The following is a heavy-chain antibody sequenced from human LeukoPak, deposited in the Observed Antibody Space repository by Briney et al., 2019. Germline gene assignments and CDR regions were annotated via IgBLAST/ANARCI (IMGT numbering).Heavy chain of an antibody. CDR3: ARSANRGVLRRWFDH. D-gene: IGHD3-10*01. J-gene: IGHJ5*02. CDR2: INHSGST. Sequence: SETLSLTCAVYGGSFSGYYWSWIRQPPGKGLEWIGEINHSGSTNYNPSLKSRVTISVDTSKNQFSLKLSSVTAADTAVYYCARSANRGVLRRWFDHWGQGTLVTVSS. V-gene: IGHV4-34*01. CDR1: GGSFSGYY.